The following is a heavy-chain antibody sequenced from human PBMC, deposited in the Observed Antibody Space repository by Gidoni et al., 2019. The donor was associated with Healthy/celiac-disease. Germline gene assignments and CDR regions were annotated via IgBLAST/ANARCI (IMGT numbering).Heavy chain of an antibody. CDR3: GNFDY. V-gene: IGHV1-2*02. CDR1: GYTFTGYY. J-gene: IGHJ4*02. CDR2: INPNRGGT. Sequence: QVQLVQSGSEVKKPGTSVKVSCKASGYTFTGYYMHWVRQAPSQGLEGIGWINPNRGGTNYVQKFQGRVTMTRDTSISTALMEVSRLGSDGTAVYYSGNFDYWGQGTLVTVSS.